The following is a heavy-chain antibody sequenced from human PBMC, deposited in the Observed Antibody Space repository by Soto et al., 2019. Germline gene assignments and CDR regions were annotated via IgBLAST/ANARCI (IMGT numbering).Heavy chain of an antibody. J-gene: IGHJ4*02. V-gene: IGHV1-18*01. Sequence: QVHLVQSGAEVKKPGASVKGSCKGSGYGFTTYGITWVRQAPGQGLEWMAWISAHNGNTNYAQKVQGRVTVTRDTSTSTAYMELRSLRYDDTAVYYCARGRYGDYWGQGALVTVFS. CDR2: ISAHNGNT. CDR3: ARGRYGDY. D-gene: IGHD1-1*01. CDR1: GYGFTTYG.